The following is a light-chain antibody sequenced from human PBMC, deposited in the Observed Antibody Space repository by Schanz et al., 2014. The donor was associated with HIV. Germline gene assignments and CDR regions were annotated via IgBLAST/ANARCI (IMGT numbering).Light chain of an antibody. CDR3: QHYGSS. Sequence: VMTQSPATLSVSPGERATLSCRASQSVSSNLAWYQQKPGQAPTLLIYDSSARATGLSARFRGSGSGTEFTVTISRLEPEDFAVYYCQHYGSSFGPGTKVDIK. CDR2: DSS. J-gene: IGKJ3*01. V-gene: IGKV3-15*01. CDR1: QSVSSN.